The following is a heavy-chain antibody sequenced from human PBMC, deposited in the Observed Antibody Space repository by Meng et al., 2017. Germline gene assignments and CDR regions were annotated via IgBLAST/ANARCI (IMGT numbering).Heavy chain of an antibody. CDR1: GGSISSVDW. CDR2: IYHGGNT. J-gene: IGHJ4*02. Sequence: QGRLQEVGPGLVKPSGTLSLTCVVSGGSISSVDWWSWVRQPPGKGLEWIGEIYHGGNTNYNPSLKSRVTISIDKSKNQFSLKLSSVTAADTAVYYCASWIYSCGWQWGQGTLVTVSS. V-gene: IGHV4/OR15-8*02. CDR3: ASWIYSCGWQ. D-gene: IGHD6-19*01.